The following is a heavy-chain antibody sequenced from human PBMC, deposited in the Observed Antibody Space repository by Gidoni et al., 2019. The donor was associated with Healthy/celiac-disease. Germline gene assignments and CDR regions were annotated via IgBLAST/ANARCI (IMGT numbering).Heavy chain of an antibody. CDR1: GGSIPTGGYS. V-gene: IGHV4-31*03. CDR2: IYYSGST. D-gene: IGHD3-22*01. CDR3: ASSLPDYYDSSGYSGAFDI. Sequence: QVQLQESGPGLVKPSQTLSLTCTVSGGSIPTGGYSWSWIRQHPGKGLEWIGYIYYSGSTYYNPSLKSRVTISVDTSKNQFSLKLSSVTAADTAVYYCASSLPDYYDSSGYSGAFDIWGQGTMVTVSS. J-gene: IGHJ3*02.